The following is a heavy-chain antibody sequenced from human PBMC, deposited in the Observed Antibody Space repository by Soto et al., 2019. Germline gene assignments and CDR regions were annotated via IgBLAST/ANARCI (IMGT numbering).Heavy chain of an antibody. J-gene: IGHJ3*02. CDR3: ARSLWKQLDPDDAFDI. D-gene: IGHD6-13*01. CDR1: GYTFTSYG. Sequence: QVQLVQSGAEVKKPGASVKVSCKASGYTFTSYGISWVRQDPGQGLEWMGWISAYNGNTNYAQKLQGRVTMTTDTSTSTAYMELRSLRSDDTAVYYCARSLWKQLDPDDAFDIWGQGTMVTVSS. V-gene: IGHV1-18*01. CDR2: ISAYNGNT.